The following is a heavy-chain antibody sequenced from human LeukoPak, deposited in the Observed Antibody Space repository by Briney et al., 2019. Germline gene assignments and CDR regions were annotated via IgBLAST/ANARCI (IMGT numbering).Heavy chain of an antibody. D-gene: IGHD3-3*01. CDR1: GFTIDTYS. V-gene: IGHV3-21*06. J-gene: IGHJ4*02. Sequence: GGSLRLSCAASGFTIDTYSMNWVRQAPGKGLEWVSSISTGSSYMYYADSVNGRFTISRDNAKNSLYLQMDSLTVDDTAVYYCARHDLLSGYYSLDYWGQGTLVTVSS. CDR3: ARHDLLSGYYSLDY. CDR2: ISTGSSYM.